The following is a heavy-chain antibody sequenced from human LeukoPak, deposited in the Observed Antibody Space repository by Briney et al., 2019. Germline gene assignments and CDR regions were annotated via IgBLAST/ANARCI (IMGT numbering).Heavy chain of an antibody. D-gene: IGHD5-24*01. V-gene: IGHV3-23*01. J-gene: IGHJ2*01. CDR2: IGGDGGTT. CDR1: GFTLSTYD. CDR3: AKTIPYWYFDL. Sequence: GGSLRLSCVASGFTLSTYDMSWVRQAPTKGLEWVSAIGGDGGTTYADSVKGRFTISRDNSKNTLYLQMNSLRAEDTAIYYCAKTIPYWYFDLWGHGTLVTVSS.